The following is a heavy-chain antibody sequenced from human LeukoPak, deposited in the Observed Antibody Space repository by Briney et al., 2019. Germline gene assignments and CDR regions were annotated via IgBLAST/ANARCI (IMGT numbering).Heavy chain of an antibody. Sequence: SETLSLTCAVYGGSFSGYYWSWIRQPPGKGLEWIGEINHSGSTNYNPSLKSRVTISVDTSKNQFSLKLSSVTAADTAVYYCARFYDSSGNHDAFDIWGQGTMVTVSS. CDR2: INHSGST. D-gene: IGHD3-22*01. V-gene: IGHV4-34*01. CDR3: ARFYDSSGNHDAFDI. J-gene: IGHJ3*02. CDR1: GGSFSGYY.